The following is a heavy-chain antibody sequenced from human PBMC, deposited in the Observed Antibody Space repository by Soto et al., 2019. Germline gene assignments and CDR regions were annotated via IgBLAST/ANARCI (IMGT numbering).Heavy chain of an antibody. D-gene: IGHD6-6*01. V-gene: IGHV3-48*01. CDR3: ARDVYSSSRYFDY. Sequence: GGSLRLSCAASGFTFSSYSMNWVHQAPGKGLEWVSYISSSSSTIYYADSVKGRFTISRDNAKNSLYLQMNSLRAEDTAVYYCARDVYSSSRYFDYWRHGTLVTVSS. CDR2: ISSSSSTI. J-gene: IGHJ4*01. CDR1: GFTFSSYS.